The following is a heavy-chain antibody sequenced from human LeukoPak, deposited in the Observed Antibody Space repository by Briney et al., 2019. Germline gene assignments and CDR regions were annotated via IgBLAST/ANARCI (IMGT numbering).Heavy chain of an antibody. J-gene: IGHJ4*02. CDR3: ARDLNKGARGDY. V-gene: IGHV3-33*01. D-gene: IGHD2/OR15-2a*01. Sequence: PGRSLRLSCAASGFSFSTYGMHWVRQAPGKGLEWVALIRYDETNTYYADSVKGRFTISRDNSKNTLHLQMSSLRAEDTAVYYCARDLNKGARGDYWGQGTLVTVSS. CDR2: IRYDETNT. CDR1: GFSFSTYG.